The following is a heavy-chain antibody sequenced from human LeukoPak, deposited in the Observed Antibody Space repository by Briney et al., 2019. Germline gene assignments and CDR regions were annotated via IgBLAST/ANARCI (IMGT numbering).Heavy chain of an antibody. Sequence: GGSLRLSCAASGFTFSSYAMSWVRQAPGKGLEWVSAISGSGGSTYYADSVKGRFTISRDNSKNTLYLQMNSLRAEDTAVYYCAKAGKYFDWLLTFDYWGRGTLVTVSS. CDR1: GFTFSSYA. CDR3: AKAGKYFDWLLTFDY. CDR2: ISGSGGST. J-gene: IGHJ4*02. D-gene: IGHD3-9*01. V-gene: IGHV3-23*01.